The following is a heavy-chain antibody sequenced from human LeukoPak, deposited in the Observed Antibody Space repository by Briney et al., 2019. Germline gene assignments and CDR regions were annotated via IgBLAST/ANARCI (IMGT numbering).Heavy chain of an antibody. J-gene: IGHJ4*02. CDR2: IRYDGTNK. CDR1: GFTFSSYG. CDR3: ARVRTGVGYYFDY. V-gene: IGHV3-30*02. D-gene: IGHD2-2*03. Sequence: PGGSLRLSCAASGFTFSSYGMHWVRQAPGKGLEWVAFIRYDGTNKYYADSVKGRFTISRDNSKNTLYLQINSLRAEDTAVYYCARVRTGVGYYFDYWGQGTLVIVSS.